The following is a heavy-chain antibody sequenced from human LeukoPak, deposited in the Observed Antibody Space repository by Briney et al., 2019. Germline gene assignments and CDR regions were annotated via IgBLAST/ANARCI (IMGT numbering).Heavy chain of an antibody. V-gene: IGHV4-34*01. CDR1: GGSFSGYY. CDR3: ARGRSRIYDSSGYYPLDFDY. Sequence: SETLSLTCAVYGGSFSGYYWSWIRQPPGKGLEWIGEINHSGSTNYNPSLKSRVTISVDTSKNRFSLKLSSVIAADTAVYYCARGRSRIYDSSGYYPLDFDYWGQGTLVTVSS. J-gene: IGHJ4*02. D-gene: IGHD3-22*01. CDR2: INHSGST.